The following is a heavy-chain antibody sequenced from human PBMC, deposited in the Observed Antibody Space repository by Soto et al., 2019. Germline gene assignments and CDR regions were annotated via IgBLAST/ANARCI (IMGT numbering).Heavy chain of an antibody. CDR1: GFTFSSYA. Sequence: EVQLLESGGGLVQPGGSLRLSCAASGFTFSSYAMSWVRQAPGKGLEWVSAISGSGGSTYYADSVKGRFSISRDNSKNTLHLQMNSLSAEDTAVYYCAKGMVRGVRDYWRQGTLVTVSS. CDR2: ISGSGGST. V-gene: IGHV3-23*01. J-gene: IGHJ4*02. CDR3: AKGMVRGVRDY. D-gene: IGHD3-10*01.